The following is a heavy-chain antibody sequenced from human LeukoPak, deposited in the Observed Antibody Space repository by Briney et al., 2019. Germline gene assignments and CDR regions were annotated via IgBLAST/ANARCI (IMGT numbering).Heavy chain of an antibody. V-gene: IGHV3-53*01. CDR3: ARMTTVVTHFDY. J-gene: IGHJ4*02. CDR2: IYSGGST. Sequence: PGGSLRLSCAASGFTVSSNHMSWVRQAPGKGLEWVSVIYSGGSTYYADSVKGRFTISRDTSKNTLYLQINSLRAEDTAVYYCARMTTVVTHFDYWGQGTLVTVSS. CDR1: GFTVSSNH. D-gene: IGHD4-23*01.